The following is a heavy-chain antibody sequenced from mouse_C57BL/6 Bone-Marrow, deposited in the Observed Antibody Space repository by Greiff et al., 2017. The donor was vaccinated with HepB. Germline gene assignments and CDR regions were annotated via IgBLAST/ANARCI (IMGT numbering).Heavy chain of an antibody. Sequence: QVQLQQPGAELVRPGTSVKLSCKASGYTFTSYWMHWVKQRPGQGLEWIGVIDPSDSYTNYNQKFKGKATLTVDTSSSTAYMQLSSLTSEDSAVYYCARPWDLAWFAYWGQGTLVTVSA. V-gene: IGHV1-59*01. CDR2: IDPSDSYT. D-gene: IGHD4-1*01. J-gene: IGHJ3*01. CDR1: GYTFTSYW. CDR3: ARPWDLAWFAY.